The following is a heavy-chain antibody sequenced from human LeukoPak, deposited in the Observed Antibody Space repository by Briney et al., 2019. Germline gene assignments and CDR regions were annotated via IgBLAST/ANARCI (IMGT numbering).Heavy chain of an antibody. CDR2: ISSDSSHI. V-gene: IGHV3-21*01. J-gene: IGHJ4*02. CDR1: GFTFSGYS. Sequence: KFGASLRLSCAASGFTFSGYSMNWVRQAPGKGLEWVSIISSDSSHIYDTDSAKGRFTISRDNAKNSLHLQMNSLRPEDTAVYYCVRGATAVTRHLDYWGQGTLVTVSS. D-gene: IGHD4-23*01. CDR3: VRGATAVTRHLDY.